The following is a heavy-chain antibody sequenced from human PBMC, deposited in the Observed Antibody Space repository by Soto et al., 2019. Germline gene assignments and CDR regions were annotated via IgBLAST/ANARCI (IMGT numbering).Heavy chain of an antibody. J-gene: IGHJ6*02. CDR3: AKGHTSSWYYYYGMDV. V-gene: IGHV1-8*02. D-gene: IGHD2-15*01. CDR1: GYTFTSYA. CDR2: MNPNSGNT. Sequence: GASVKVSCKASGYTFTSYAMHWVRQAPGQGLEWMGWMNPNSGNTGYAQKFQGRVTMTRNTSISTAYMELSSLRSEDTAVYYCAKGHTSSWYYYYGMDVWGQGTTVTVSS.